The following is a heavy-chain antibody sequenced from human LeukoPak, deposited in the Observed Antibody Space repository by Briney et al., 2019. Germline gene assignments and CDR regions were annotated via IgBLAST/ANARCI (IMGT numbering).Heavy chain of an antibody. CDR3: ASSPYYYDSSGYHQDV. CDR2: IYYSGST. Sequence: SETLSLTCTVSGGSISSYYWSWIRQPPGKGLEWIGYIYYSGSTNYNPSLQSRVTISVDTSKNQFSLKLSSVTAADTAVYYCASSPYYYDSSGYHQDVWGQGTTVTVSS. D-gene: IGHD3-22*01. V-gene: IGHV4-59*08. CDR1: GGSISSYY. J-gene: IGHJ6*02.